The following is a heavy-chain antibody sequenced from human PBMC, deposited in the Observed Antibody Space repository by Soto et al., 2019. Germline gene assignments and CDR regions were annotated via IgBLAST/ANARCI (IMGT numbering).Heavy chain of an antibody. V-gene: IGHV3-13*01. CDR3: ARGALPDRYCSSTSCLYYYYGMDV. J-gene: IGHJ6*02. CDR2: IGTAGDT. CDR1: GFTFSGYD. D-gene: IGHD2-2*01. Sequence: GSLRLSCAASGFTFSGYDMHWVRQATGKGLEWVSAIGTAGDTYYPGSVKGRFTISRENAKNSLYLQMNSLRAGDTAVYYCARGALPDRYCSSTSCLYYYYGMDVWGQGTTVTVSS.